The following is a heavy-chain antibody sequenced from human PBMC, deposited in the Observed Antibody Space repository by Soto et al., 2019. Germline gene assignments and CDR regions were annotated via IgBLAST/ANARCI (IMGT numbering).Heavy chain of an antibody. CDR3: ARDVMAGTFNAFDI. Sequence: ASVKVSCKASGYTFTSYGISWVRQAPGQGLEWMGWISAYNGNTNYAQKLQGRVTMTTDTSTSTAYMELRRLRSDDTAVYYCARDVMAGTFNAFDIWAQGTIVTVSS. CDR1: GYTFTSYG. CDR2: ISAYNGNT. D-gene: IGHD6-19*01. J-gene: IGHJ3*02. V-gene: IGHV1-18*01.